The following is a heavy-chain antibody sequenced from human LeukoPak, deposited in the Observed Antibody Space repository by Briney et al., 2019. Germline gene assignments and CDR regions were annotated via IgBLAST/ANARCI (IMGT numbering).Heavy chain of an antibody. CDR3: ARAAIFGVVTNWFDP. Sequence: SVKVSCKASGGTLSSYAISWVRQAPGQGLGWMGGFILLFGKANYAQKFQGRVTITTDESTSTAYMELSSLRSEDTAVYYCARAAIFGVVTNWFDPWGQGTLVTVSS. CDR2: FILLFGKA. V-gene: IGHV1-69*05. CDR1: GGTLSSYA. D-gene: IGHD3-3*01. J-gene: IGHJ5*02.